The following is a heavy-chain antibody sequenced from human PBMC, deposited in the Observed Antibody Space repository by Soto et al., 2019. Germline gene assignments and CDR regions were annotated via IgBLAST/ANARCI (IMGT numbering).Heavy chain of an antibody. CDR1: GYTFTSYD. D-gene: IGHD3-22*01. J-gene: IGHJ4*02. CDR2: MNPNSGNT. V-gene: IGHV1-8*01. CDR3: ARATYYYDSSGYYPFDY. Sequence: QVQLVQSGAEVKKPGASVKVSCKASGYTFTSYDINWVRQATGQGLEWMGWMNPNSGNTGYAQKFQGRVTMTRNTSISTAYMELCSLRSEDTAVYYCARATYYYDSSGYYPFDYWGQGTLVTVSS.